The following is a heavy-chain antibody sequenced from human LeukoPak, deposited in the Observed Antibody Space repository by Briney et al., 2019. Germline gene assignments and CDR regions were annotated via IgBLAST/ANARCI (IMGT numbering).Heavy chain of an antibody. CDR3: ARHPRGLLYYYYYYGMDV. CDR2: IYYSGST. CDR1: GGSISSYY. Sequence: SETLSLTCTVSGGSISSYYWSWIRQPPGKGLEWIGYIYYSGSTNYNPSLKSRVTISVDTSKNQFSLKLSSVTAADTAVYYCARHPRGLLYYYYYYGMDVWGQGTTVTVSS. V-gene: IGHV4-59*08. J-gene: IGHJ6*02. D-gene: IGHD2/OR15-2a*01.